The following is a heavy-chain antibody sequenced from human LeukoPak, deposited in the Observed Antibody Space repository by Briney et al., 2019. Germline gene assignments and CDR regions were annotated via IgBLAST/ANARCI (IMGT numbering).Heavy chain of an antibody. J-gene: IGHJ4*02. V-gene: IGHV3-30-3*01. Sequence: GGSLRLSCAASGFTFSSYAMHWVRQAPGKGLEWVAVISYDGSNEYYADSVKGRFTISRDNSKNTLYLQMNSLRAEDTAVYYCARGPTVTTLDYWGQGTLVTVSS. CDR1: GFTFSSYA. CDR3: ARGPTVTTLDY. CDR2: ISYDGSNE. D-gene: IGHD4-17*01.